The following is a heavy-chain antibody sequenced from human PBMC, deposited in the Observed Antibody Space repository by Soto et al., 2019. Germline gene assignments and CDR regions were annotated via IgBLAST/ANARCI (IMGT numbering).Heavy chain of an antibody. CDR3: ASQGGYYDILTGPYYYYGMDV. CDR2: ISSSSSTI. V-gene: IGHV3-48*02. D-gene: IGHD3-9*01. J-gene: IGHJ6*02. CDR1: GFTFSSYS. Sequence: EVQLVESGGGLVQPGGSLRLSCAASGFTFSSYSMNWVRQAPGKGLEWVSYISSSSSTIYYADSVKGRFTISRDNAKNSLYLQMNSLRDEDTAVYYCASQGGYYDILTGPYYYYGMDVWAKGPRSPSP.